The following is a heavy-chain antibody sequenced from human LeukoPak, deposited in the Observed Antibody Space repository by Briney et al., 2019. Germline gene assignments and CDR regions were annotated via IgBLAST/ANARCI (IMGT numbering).Heavy chain of an antibody. Sequence: GGSLRLSSAASGFTFSDYYMSWIRQAPGKGREWVSYISSSGSNIYYADSVKGRFTIHRDNAKNALSLQMNSLRAEDTAVYYCSREPANYGSGLYQCMDVWGQGTTVTVSS. J-gene: IGHJ6*02. CDR2: ISSSGSNI. V-gene: IGHV3-11*01. CDR3: SREPANYGSGLYQCMDV. CDR1: GFTFSDYY. D-gene: IGHD3-10*01.